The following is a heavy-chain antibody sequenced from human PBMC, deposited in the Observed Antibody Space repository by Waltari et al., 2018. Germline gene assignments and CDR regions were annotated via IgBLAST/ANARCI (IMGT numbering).Heavy chain of an antibody. Sequence: EVQLVESGGALVQPGGSLRLSCAASGFTFSSYAMNWVRQAPGKGLEWVSAIGASGISTSYADSVKGRLTISRDNSENTLYLQMNSLRAEDTAVYYCAKTKGSSSFDYWGQGTLVTVSS. CDR2: IGASGIST. J-gene: IGHJ4*02. D-gene: IGHD2-15*01. CDR1: GFTFSSYA. V-gene: IGHV3-23*04. CDR3: AKTKGSSSFDY.